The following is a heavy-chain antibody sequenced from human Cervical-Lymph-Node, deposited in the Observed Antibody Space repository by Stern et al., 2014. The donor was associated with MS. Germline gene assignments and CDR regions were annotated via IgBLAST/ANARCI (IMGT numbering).Heavy chain of an antibody. CDR1: GGPFSSYT. J-gene: IGHJ4*02. CDR2: IIPIFATT. CDR3: AREGIPGAGGTFDN. Sequence: QVQLVQSGAEVKKPGPSVKVSCNVSGGPFSSYTLNWVRQAPGQGLEWMGGIIPIFATTNYPQRFQGKVTITADGSTSTTYLEVSSLTSEDTAVYYCAREGIPGAGGTFDNWGQGTLVIVSS. D-gene: IGHD1-26*01. V-gene: IGHV1-69*12.